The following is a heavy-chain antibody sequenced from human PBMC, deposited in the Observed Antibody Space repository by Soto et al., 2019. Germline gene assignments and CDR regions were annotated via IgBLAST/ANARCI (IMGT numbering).Heavy chain of an antibody. CDR3: ARLESVYYYGSGSYYFDY. D-gene: IGHD3-10*01. V-gene: IGHV5-51*01. J-gene: IGHJ4*02. CDR2: IYPGDSDT. Sequence: ESLKISCKGSGYSFTSYWIGWVRQMPGKGLEWMGIIYPGDSDTRYGPSFQGQVTISADKSISTAYLQWSSLKASDTAMYYCARLESVYYYGSGSYYFDYWGQGTLVTVSS. CDR1: GYSFTSYW.